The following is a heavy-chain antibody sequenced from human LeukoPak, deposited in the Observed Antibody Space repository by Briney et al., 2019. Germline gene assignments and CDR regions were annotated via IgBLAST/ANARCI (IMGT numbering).Heavy chain of an antibody. J-gene: IGHJ3*01. V-gene: IGHV4-34*01. CDR1: GGSISTYY. CDR2: IHHNGST. D-gene: IGHD2/OR15-2a*01. CDR3: ARAKFTCQPGGV. Sequence: PSETLSLTCTVSGGSISTYYWNCIRQPPGNGLEWIGEIHHNGSTNCNPSLKSRVIMSLDTSKNQFSLNLNSVTAADTAVYYCARAKFTCQPGGVWGQGTMVTVSS.